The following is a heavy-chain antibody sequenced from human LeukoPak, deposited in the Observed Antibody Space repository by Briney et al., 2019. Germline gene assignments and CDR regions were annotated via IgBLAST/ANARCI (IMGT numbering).Heavy chain of an antibody. Sequence: GGSLRLSCAASGFTFSSYAMSWVRQAPGKGLEWVSAISGSGGSTYYADYVKGRFTIPRDNSKNTLYLQMNSLRAEDTAVYYCAKAGNYGDYYFDYWGQGTLVTVSS. V-gene: IGHV3-23*01. CDR1: GFTFSSYA. J-gene: IGHJ4*02. D-gene: IGHD4-17*01. CDR3: AKAGNYGDYYFDY. CDR2: ISGSGGST.